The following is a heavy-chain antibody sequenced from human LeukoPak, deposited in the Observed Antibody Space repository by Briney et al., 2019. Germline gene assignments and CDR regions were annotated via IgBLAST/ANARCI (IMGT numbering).Heavy chain of an antibody. J-gene: IGHJ1*01. CDR3: TTYSSTGIFQH. V-gene: IGHV4-59*01. Sequence: SETLSLTCTVSGGSISSYYWSWIRQPPGKGLEWIGYIYYSGSTNYNPSLKSRVTISVDTSKNQFSLKLSSVTAADTAVYYCTTYSSTGIFQHWGQGTLVTVSS. D-gene: IGHD6-19*01. CDR2: IYYSGST. CDR1: GGSISSYY.